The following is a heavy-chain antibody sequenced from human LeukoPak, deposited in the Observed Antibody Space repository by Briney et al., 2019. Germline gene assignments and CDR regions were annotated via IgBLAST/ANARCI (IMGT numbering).Heavy chain of an antibody. V-gene: IGHV3-7*01. CDR2: IKQDGSEK. CDR1: GFTFSTYW. CDR3: ARGGKIAGYYYFYMDV. Sequence: GGSLRLSCVASGFTFSTYWMSWVRQAPGKGLEWVAHIKQDGSEKYSADSVKGRFTISRDNAKNSLSLQVNSLRAEDTAVYYCARGGKIAGYYYFYMDVWGKGTTVIVSS. J-gene: IGHJ6*03. D-gene: IGHD2/OR15-2a*01.